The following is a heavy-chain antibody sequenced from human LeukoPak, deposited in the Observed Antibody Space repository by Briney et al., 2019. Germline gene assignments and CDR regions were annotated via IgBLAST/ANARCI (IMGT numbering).Heavy chain of an antibody. Sequence: SETLSLTCTVSGGSISSGDYYWSWIRQPPGKGLEWIGYIYYSGSTYYNPSLKSRVTISVDTSKNQFSLKLSSVTAADTAVYYCARHGYDFWSGYYTGGYYYYYMDVWGKGTTVTVSS. CDR2: IYYSGST. D-gene: IGHD3-3*01. V-gene: IGHV4-30-4*01. CDR3: ARHGYDFWSGYYTGGYYYYYMDV. J-gene: IGHJ6*03. CDR1: GGSISSGDYY.